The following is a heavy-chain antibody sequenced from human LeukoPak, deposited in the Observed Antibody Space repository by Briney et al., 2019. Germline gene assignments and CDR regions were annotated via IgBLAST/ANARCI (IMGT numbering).Heavy chain of an antibody. Sequence: PAGSRRLSCAASGFTFSSYGMHCVRQAPGKGLEWVAVIWYDGSNKYYADSVKGRFTISRDNSKNTLYLQMNSLRAEDTAVYYCARDSRGYSYGTDDYWGQGTLVTVSS. V-gene: IGHV3-33*01. D-gene: IGHD5-18*01. J-gene: IGHJ4*02. CDR1: GFTFSSYG. CDR3: ARDSRGYSYGTDDY. CDR2: IWYDGSNK.